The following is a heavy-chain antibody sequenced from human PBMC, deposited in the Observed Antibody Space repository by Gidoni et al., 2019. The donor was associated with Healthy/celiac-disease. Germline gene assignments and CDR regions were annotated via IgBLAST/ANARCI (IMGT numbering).Heavy chain of an antibody. CDR1: AFTFADYA. Sequence: EVQLVESGGGLVQPGRSLRLSCAASAFTFADYAMHWVRQAPGKGLEWVSGISWNSGSIGYADSVKGRFTISRDNAKNSLYLQMNSLRAEDTALYYCAKGSQRGYSGYADYWGQGTLVTVSS. D-gene: IGHD5-12*01. V-gene: IGHV3-9*01. J-gene: IGHJ4*02. CDR3: AKGSQRGYSGYADY. CDR2: ISWNSGSI.